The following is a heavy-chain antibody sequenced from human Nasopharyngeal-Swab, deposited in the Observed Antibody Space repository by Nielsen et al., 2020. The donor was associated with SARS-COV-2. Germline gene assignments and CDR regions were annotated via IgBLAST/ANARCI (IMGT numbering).Heavy chain of an antibody. V-gene: IGHV4-31*03. J-gene: IGHJ4*02. CDR2: IYYSGST. CDR1: GGSISSSGYY. CDR3: ARAGRGGDYFSYYFDY. Sequence: LRLSCSVSGGSISSSGYYWSWIRQHPGKGLEWIGYIYYSGSTYYNPSLKSRVTISVDTSKNQFSLNLSSVTAADTAVYYCARAGRGGDYFSYYFDYWGQGTLVTVSS. D-gene: IGHD4-17*01.